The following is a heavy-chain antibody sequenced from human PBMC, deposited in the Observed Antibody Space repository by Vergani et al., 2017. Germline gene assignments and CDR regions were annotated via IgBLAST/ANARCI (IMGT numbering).Heavy chain of an antibody. Sequence: QVQLVQSGAEVKKPGASVKVSCKASGYTFTGYYMHWVRQAPGQGLEWMGWINPNSGGTNYAQKFQGRVTMTRDTSISTAYMELSRLRSDDTAVYYCARAGYDFWSGKAYGMDVWGQGTTVTVSS. CDR3: ARAGYDFWSGKAYGMDV. CDR1: GYTFTGYY. V-gene: IGHV1-2*02. J-gene: IGHJ6*02. CDR2: INPNSGGT. D-gene: IGHD3-3*01.